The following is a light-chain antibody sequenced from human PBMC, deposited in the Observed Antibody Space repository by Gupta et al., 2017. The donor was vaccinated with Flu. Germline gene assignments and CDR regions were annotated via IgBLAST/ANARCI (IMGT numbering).Light chain of an antibody. Sequence: QSVLTQPHSASGTPGQRVTISCSGSSSNIGSNTVNWYQQLPGTAPTLLIYSNNQRPSVVPDRFSGSNSGTSAPLAISGLQSEDEADYYCAAWDDSLNGYVFGTGTKVTVL. CDR2: SNN. CDR3: AAWDDSLNGYV. V-gene: IGLV1-44*01. CDR1: SSNIGSNT. J-gene: IGLJ1*01.